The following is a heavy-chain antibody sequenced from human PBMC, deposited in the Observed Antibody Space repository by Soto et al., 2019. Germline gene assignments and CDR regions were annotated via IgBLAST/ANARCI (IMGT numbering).Heavy chain of an antibody. J-gene: IGHJ5*02. Sequence: QVQMVQSGAEVKKPGSSVKVSCPASGGPFSSYAINWVQQAPGQGLEWMGVITPMFGAPHYAQNFKGRITITADTAANTSDVELSSLTSGDTAVYFGARVFTGRWFDPWGQGTLVTVSS. CDR2: ITPMFGAP. CDR3: ARVFTGRWFDP. CDR1: GGPFSSYA. D-gene: IGHD3-10*02. V-gene: IGHV1-69*06.